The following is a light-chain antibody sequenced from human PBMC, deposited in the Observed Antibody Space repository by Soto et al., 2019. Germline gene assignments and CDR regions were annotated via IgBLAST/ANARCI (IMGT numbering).Light chain of an antibody. Sequence: EIVMTQSPATLSVSPLEIVTLSFMASQSVNSNLAWYQQKPGQAPRLLIYGASTRAAGIPARFSGSGSGTEFTLTISSLQSEDLAVYYCQQYNNWPSITFGQGTRLEIK. CDR3: QQYNNWPSIT. V-gene: IGKV3-15*01. J-gene: IGKJ5*01. CDR1: QSVNSN. CDR2: GAS.